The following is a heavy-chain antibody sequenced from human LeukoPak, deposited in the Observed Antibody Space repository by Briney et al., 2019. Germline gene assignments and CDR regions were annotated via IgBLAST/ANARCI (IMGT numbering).Heavy chain of an antibody. CDR2: IRDDGT. V-gene: IGHV3-23*01. Sequence: GGSLRLSCAASGFTLSSCAMSWVRQAPGRGLEWVSAIRDDGTWYADSVKGRFTISRDNAKNSLYLQMNSLRAEDTAVYYCARDQVSSSYYYGMDVWGQGTTVTVSS. J-gene: IGHJ6*02. CDR3: ARDQVSSSYYYGMDV. CDR1: GFTLSSCA. D-gene: IGHD2-8*01.